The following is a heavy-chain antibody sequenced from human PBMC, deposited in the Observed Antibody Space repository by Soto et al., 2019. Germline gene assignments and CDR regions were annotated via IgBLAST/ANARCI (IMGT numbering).Heavy chain of an antibody. D-gene: IGHD5-18*01. CDR2: IYSGGNT. CDR1: GFSVSSNY. CDR3: ARDSTWIPYYHYGMDV. V-gene: IGHV3-53*01. J-gene: IGHJ6*02. Sequence: ESGGGLIQPGGSLRLSCAASGFSVSSNYMSWVRQAPGKGLEWVSVIYSGGNTHYADSVKGRFTISRDNSKNTLYLQMNSLRAEDKAVYYCARDSTWIPYYHYGMDVWGQGTTVTVSS.